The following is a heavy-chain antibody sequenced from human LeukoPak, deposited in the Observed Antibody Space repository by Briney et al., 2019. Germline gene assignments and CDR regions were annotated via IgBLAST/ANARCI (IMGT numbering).Heavy chain of an antibody. Sequence: PSETLSLTCTVSGGSISSSSYYWGWIRQPPGKGLEWIGSIYYSGSTYYNPSLKSRVTISVDTSKNQFSLKLSSVTAADTAVYYCARGVPARGVYFDYWGQGTLVTVSS. D-gene: IGHD6-6*01. CDR2: IYYSGST. V-gene: IGHV4-39*07. J-gene: IGHJ4*02. CDR3: ARGVPARGVYFDY. CDR1: GGSISSSSYY.